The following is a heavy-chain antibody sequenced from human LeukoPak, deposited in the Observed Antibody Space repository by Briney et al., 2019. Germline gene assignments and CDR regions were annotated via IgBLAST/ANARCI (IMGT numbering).Heavy chain of an antibody. CDR1: GFTLSSYG. V-gene: IGHV3-33*01. D-gene: IGHD3-9*01. CDR3: ARDRAATYYDILTGYSSNWFDP. CDR2: IWYDGSNK. Sequence: PGGALRLSCAASGFTLSSYGMHWVRQAPGKGLEWVAVIWYDGSNKYYADSVKGRFTISRDNSKNTLYLQMNSLRAEDTAVYYCARDRAATYYDILTGYSSNWFDPWGQGTLVTVSS. J-gene: IGHJ5*02.